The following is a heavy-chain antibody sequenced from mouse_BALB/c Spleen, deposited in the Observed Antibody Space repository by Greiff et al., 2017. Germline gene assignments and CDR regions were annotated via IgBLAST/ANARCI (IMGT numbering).Heavy chain of an antibody. CDR2: ISSGGSYT. V-gene: IGHV5-9-4*01. CDR3: ATIYYDYPAWFAY. D-gene: IGHD2-4*01. Sequence: EVKLVESGGGLVKPGGSLKLSCAASGFTFSSYAMSWVRQSPEKRLEWVAEISSGGSYTYYPDTVTGRFTISRDNAKNTLYLEMSSLRSEDTAMYYCATIYYDYPAWFAYWGQGTLVTVSA. J-gene: IGHJ3*01. CDR1: GFTFSSYA.